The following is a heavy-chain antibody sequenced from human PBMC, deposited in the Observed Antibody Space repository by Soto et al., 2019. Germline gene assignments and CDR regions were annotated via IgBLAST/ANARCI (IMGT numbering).Heavy chain of an antibody. CDR2: ISHDEIDK. CDR1: GFTFSNYT. D-gene: IGHD3-10*01. J-gene: IGHJ4*02. CDR3: AGRSGSSDY. Sequence: PGGSLRLSCAASGFTFSNYTMHWVRQAPGKGLEWVALISHDEIDKYFADAVKGRFTISRDNSKNTLYLQMDSLRAEDTAVYYCAGRSGSSDYWGRGTLVTVS. V-gene: IGHV3-30*04.